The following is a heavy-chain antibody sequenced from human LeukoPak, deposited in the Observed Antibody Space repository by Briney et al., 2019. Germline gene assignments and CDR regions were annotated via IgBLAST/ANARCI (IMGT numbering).Heavy chain of an antibody. CDR3: ARDSANTGSSGMDV. CDR2: ISAYNGNT. J-gene: IGHJ6*02. D-gene: IGHD1-26*01. CDR1: GYTFTSYG. Sequence: ASVKVSCKASGYTFTSYGISWVRQAPGQGLEWMGWISAYNGNTNYAQKLQGRVTMTTDASTSTAYMELRSLRSDDTAVYYCARDSANTGSSGMDVWGQGTTVTVSS. V-gene: IGHV1-18*01.